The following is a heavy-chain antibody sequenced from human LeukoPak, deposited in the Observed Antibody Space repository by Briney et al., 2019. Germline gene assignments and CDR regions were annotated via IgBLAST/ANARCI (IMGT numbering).Heavy chain of an antibody. V-gene: IGHV3-30*02. CDR3: VGAPYYYASGTFSPFDY. Sequence: PGGSLRLSCAASGFTFSSYGMHWVRQAPGKGLEWVAFIRYDGSNKYYADSVKGRFTISRDNSKNTLYLQMNTLRAEDTALYFCVGAPYYYASGTFSPFDYWGQGTLVTVSS. CDR1: GFTFSSYG. J-gene: IGHJ4*02. D-gene: IGHD3-10*01. CDR2: IRYDGSNK.